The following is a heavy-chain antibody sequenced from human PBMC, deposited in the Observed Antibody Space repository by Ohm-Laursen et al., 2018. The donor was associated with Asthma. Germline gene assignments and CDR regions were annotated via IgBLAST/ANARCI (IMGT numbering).Heavy chain of an antibody. J-gene: IGHJ4*02. Sequence: SLRLSCAASGFTFSSYAMSWVRQAPGKGLEWVAVISYDGSNKYYADSVKGRFTISRDNSKNTLYLQMNSLRAEDTAVYYCAKVKYCSGGSCFDYWGQGTLVTVSS. V-gene: IGHV3-30*18. D-gene: IGHD2-15*01. CDR3: AKVKYCSGGSCFDY. CDR2: ISYDGSNK. CDR1: GFTFSSYA.